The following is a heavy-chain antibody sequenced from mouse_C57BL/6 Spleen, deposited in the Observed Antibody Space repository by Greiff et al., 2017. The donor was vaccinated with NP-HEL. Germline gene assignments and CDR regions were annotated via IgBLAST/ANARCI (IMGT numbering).Heavy chain of an antibody. J-gene: IGHJ4*01. CDR2: IYPGDGGT. V-gene: IGHV1-82*01. Sequence: QVQLKQSGPELVKPGASVKISCKASGYAFSSSWMNWVKQRPGKGLEWIGRIYPGDGGTNYNGKFKGKATLTADKSSNQAYMQLNCLTSEDSAVYFCARGGSSYAKDYWGKGPSVTVAS. D-gene: IGHD1-1*01. CDR3: ARGGSSYAKDY. CDR1: GYAFSSSW.